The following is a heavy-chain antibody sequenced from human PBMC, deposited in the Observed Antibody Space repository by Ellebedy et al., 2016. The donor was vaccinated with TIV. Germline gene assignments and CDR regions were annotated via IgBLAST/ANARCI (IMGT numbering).Heavy chain of an antibody. CDR3: ARDSPYGSGGTLNS. Sequence: SETLSLXCTVSGGSTMSYYWNWIRQPPGKGLEWIGYVFYTGSTNYSPSFNGRVTISVYTSRNQVSLTLNSVTAADTAVYYCARDSPYGSGGTLNSWGQGTLVSVSS. CDR2: VFYTGST. CDR1: GGSTMSYY. J-gene: IGHJ4*02. D-gene: IGHD3-10*01. V-gene: IGHV4-59*01.